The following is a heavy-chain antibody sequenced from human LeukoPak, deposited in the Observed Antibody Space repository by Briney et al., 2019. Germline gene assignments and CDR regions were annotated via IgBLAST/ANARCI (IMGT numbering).Heavy chain of an antibody. J-gene: IGHJ3*02. CDR1: GGTFSSYA. D-gene: IGHD6-6*01. Sequence: SVKVSCKASGGTFSSYAISWVRQAPGQGLEWMGGIIPIFGTANYAQKFQGRVTITTDESTSTAYMELSSLRSEDTAVYYCARDRVRPKAARPYAFDIWGKGTMVTVSS. CDR2: IIPIFGTA. V-gene: IGHV1-69*05. CDR3: ARDRVRPKAARPYAFDI.